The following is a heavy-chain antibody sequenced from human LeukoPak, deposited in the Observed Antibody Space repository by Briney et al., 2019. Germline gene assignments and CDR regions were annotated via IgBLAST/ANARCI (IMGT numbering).Heavy chain of an antibody. Sequence: SETLSLTCTVSGGSISSSSYYWGWIRQPPGKGLEWIGSIYYSGSTYYNPSLKSRVTISVDTSKNQFSLKVSSVTAADTAVYYCARGGYNWNYYRWFDPWGEGTLVTVSS. CDR3: ARGGYNWNYYRWFDP. CDR2: IYYSGST. CDR1: GGSISSSSYY. J-gene: IGHJ5*02. V-gene: IGHV4-39*01. D-gene: IGHD1-7*01.